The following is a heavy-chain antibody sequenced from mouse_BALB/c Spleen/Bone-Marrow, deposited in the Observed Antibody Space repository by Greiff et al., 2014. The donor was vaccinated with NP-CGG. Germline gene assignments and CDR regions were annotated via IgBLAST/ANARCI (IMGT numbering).Heavy chain of an antibody. D-gene: IGHD1-1*01. CDR1: GFNIKDTY. J-gene: IGHJ3*01. CDR3: AIYYYGSSGFAY. V-gene: IGHV14-3*02. CDR2: IDPANGNT. Sequence: SGAELVKPGASVKLSCTASGFNIKDTYMHWVKQRPEQGLEWIGRIDPANGNTNYDPKFKGKATITADTSSNTAYLQLSSLTSEDTAVYYCAIYYYGSSGFAYGGQGTLVTVAA.